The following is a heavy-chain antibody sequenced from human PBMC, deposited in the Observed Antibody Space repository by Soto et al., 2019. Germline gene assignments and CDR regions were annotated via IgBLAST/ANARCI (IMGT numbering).Heavy chain of an antibody. D-gene: IGHD3-3*01. CDR1: GYTLTSYH. V-gene: IGHV1-8*01. CDR3: ARVRQRGYYDFWSGYYTYYYYYMDV. Sequence: ASLKVSCKASGYTLTSYHINWVRQATGQGLEWMGWMNPNSGNTGYAQKFQGRVTMTRNTSISTAYMELSSLRSEDTAVYYCARVRQRGYYDFWSGYYTYYYYYMDVWGKGTTVTVSS. CDR2: MNPNSGNT. J-gene: IGHJ6*03.